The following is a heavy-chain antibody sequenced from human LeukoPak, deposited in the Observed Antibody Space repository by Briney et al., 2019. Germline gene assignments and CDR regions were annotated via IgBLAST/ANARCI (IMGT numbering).Heavy chain of an antibody. D-gene: IGHD3-22*01. CDR1: GGSISGYY. CDR2: IFYTGNT. CDR3: ARDDYYDSSAYSGIDY. V-gene: IGHV4-59*01. Sequence: SETLSLTCTVSGGSISGYYWSWIRQPPGKGLEWIGYIFYTGNTNYNPSLKSRVTISIDTSKNQFSLKLNSVTAADTAVYYCARDDYYDSSAYSGIDYWGQGTLVTVSS. J-gene: IGHJ4*02.